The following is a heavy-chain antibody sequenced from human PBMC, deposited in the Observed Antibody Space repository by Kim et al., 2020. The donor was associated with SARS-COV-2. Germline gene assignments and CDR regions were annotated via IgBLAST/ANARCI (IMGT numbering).Heavy chain of an antibody. Sequence: SETLSLTCTVSGGSISSGGYYWSWIRQHPGKGLEWIGYIYYSGSTYYNPSLKSRVTISVDTSKNQFSLKLSSVTAADTAVYYCARGYCSGGSCYFDFWGQGTLVTVSS. CDR2: IYYSGST. J-gene: IGHJ4*02. D-gene: IGHD2-15*01. V-gene: IGHV4-31*03. CDR1: GGSISSGGYY. CDR3: ARGYCSGGSCYFDF.